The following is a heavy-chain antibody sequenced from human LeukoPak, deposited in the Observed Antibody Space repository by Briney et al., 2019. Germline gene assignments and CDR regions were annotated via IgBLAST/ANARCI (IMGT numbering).Heavy chain of an antibody. J-gene: IGHJ3*02. V-gene: IGHV4-59*12. CDR2: IYYSGNT. CDR3: GRSYGSGSTDAFDI. Sequence: PSETLSLTCTVSGGSISSYYWSWIRQPPGKGLEWIGYIYYSGNTNYNPSLKSRVTISVDTSKNQFSLKLSSVTAADTAVYYCGRSYGSGSTDAFDIWGQGTMVTVSS. D-gene: IGHD3-10*01. CDR1: GGSISSYY.